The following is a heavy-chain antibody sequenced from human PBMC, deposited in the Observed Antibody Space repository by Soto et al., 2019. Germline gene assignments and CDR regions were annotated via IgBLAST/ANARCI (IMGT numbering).Heavy chain of an antibody. V-gene: IGHV1-69*06. J-gene: IGHJ5*02. D-gene: IGHD5-12*01. CDR2: ISPVIGTT. Sequence: GASVKVSCKASGDIFDNYAISWVRQAPGQGLEWLGGISPVIGTTHYAQRFQGRLTITADRSTMTTYMELSGLKSEDTAIYFCARDYSGYDPALNQFDPWGQGTLVTVSS. CDR3: ARDYSGYDPALNQFDP. CDR1: GDIFDNYA.